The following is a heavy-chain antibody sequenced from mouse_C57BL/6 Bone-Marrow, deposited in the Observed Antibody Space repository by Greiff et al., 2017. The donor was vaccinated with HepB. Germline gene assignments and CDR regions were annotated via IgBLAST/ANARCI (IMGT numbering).Heavy chain of an antibody. CDR1: GFTFNTYA. D-gene: IGHD2-4*01. CDR2: IRSKSSNYAT. J-gene: IGHJ1*03. CDR3: VRDGDYDGYWYFDV. Sequence: EVQLQESGGGLVQPKGSLKLSCAASGFTFNTYAMHWVRQAPGKGLEWVARIRSKSSNYATYYADSVKDRFTISRDDSQSMLYLQMNNLKTEDTAMYYCVRDGDYDGYWYFDVWGTGTTVTVSS. V-gene: IGHV10-3*01.